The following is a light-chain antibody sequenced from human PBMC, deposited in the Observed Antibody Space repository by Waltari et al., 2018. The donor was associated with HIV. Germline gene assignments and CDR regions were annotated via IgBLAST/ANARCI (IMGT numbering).Light chain of an antibody. CDR2: TTS. CDR1: QGITTS. V-gene: IGKV1-8*01. CDR3: HQYHDCPFT. Sequence: ALRMTQSPSSFAASVGDRVTITGRASQGITTSLAWYQQQPGGAPRLLIHTTSTLESGVPARFSGSGSATEFPLTISCLQSEDVATYDCHQYHDCPFTFGPGTKVDIK. J-gene: IGKJ3*01.